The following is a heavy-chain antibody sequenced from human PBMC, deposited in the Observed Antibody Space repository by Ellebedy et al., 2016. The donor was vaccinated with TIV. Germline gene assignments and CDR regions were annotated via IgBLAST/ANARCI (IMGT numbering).Heavy chain of an antibody. D-gene: IGHD2/OR15-2a*01. Sequence: SQTLSLTSAISGDSVSNTGAAWNWIRHSPSRGLQWLGRTYYRSKWSTDYATSVKSRITIHPATSKNQFSLQVNSVTPEDTAVYYCARDPSSCYSCLDVWGQGTPVTVSS. CDR1: GDSVSNTGAA. CDR3: ARDPSSCYSCLDV. V-gene: IGHV6-1*01. CDR2: TYYRSKWST. J-gene: IGHJ6*02.